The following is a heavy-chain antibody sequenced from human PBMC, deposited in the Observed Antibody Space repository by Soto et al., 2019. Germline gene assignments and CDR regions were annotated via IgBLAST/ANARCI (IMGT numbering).Heavy chain of an antibody. J-gene: IGHJ5*02. V-gene: IGHV3-11*01. CDR3: ARKGPRAARPNH. Sequence: QVHLVESGGGLVRPGGSLRLSCAASGFIFRDYDMSWIRQAPGKGLEWVSCISSSGTATYYADSVKGRVTISRDNAKNSLFVEMNSLRVEDTAVYYCARKGPRAARPNHWGQGTLVTVSS. CDR1: GFIFRDYD. CDR2: ISSSGTAT. D-gene: IGHD6-6*01.